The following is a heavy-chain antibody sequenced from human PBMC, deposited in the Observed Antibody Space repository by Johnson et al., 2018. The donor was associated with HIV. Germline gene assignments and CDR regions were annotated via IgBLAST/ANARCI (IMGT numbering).Heavy chain of an antibody. V-gene: IGHV3-30-3*01. Sequence: QVQLVESGGGVVQPGRSLRLSCAASGFTFSSYAMHWVRQAPGKGLEWVAVISYDGINKYYADSVKGRFTISRDNSKNTLYLQMNSLRAEDTAVYYCARQPDNFWSSDAFDIWGQGTMVTVSS. CDR3: ARQPDNFWSSDAFDI. CDR1: GFTFSSYA. D-gene: IGHD3-3*01. CDR2: ISYDGINK. J-gene: IGHJ3*02.